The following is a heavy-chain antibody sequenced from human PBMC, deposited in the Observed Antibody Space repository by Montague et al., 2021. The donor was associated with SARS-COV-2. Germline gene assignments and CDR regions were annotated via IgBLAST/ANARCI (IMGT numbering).Heavy chain of an antibody. J-gene: IGHJ5*02. D-gene: IGHD2-15*01. CDR3: ASAVGTPVYCCGGSGYSSQWFDP. CDR2: IYHSGST. V-gene: IGHV4-30-2*01. Sequence: TLSLTCAVSGGSISSGGYSWSWIRQPPGKGLEWIGYIYHSGSTYYNPSLKSQVTISVDRSKNQFSLKLSSVTAADTAVYDCASAVGTPVYCCGGSGYSSQWFDPWGQGTLVTVSS. CDR1: GGSISSGGYS.